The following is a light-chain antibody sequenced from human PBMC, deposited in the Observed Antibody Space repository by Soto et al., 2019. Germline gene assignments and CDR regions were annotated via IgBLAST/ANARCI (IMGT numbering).Light chain of an antibody. V-gene: IGKV3-11*01. CDR1: QSISSY. Sequence: EIVFTQSPATLSLSPGERATLSCRASQSISSYLAWYQQKPGQAPRLLIYDASNRATGIPPRFSGSGSGTDFTLTISSLEPEDFAVYYCQQRSNWPLITFGQGTRLEIK. CDR2: DAS. CDR3: QQRSNWPLIT. J-gene: IGKJ5*01.